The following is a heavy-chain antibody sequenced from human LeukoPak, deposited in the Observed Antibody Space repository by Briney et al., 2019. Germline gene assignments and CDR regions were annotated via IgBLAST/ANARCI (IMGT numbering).Heavy chain of an antibody. Sequence: SVKVSCKASGGTFSSYAISWVRQAPGQGLEWMGGIIPIFGTANYAQKFQGRVTITADESTSTAFMELSSLRSEDTAVYYCARSSSDIVVVPAANYYYYYYGMDVWGQGTTVTVSS. D-gene: IGHD2-2*01. J-gene: IGHJ6*02. V-gene: IGHV1-69*01. CDR3: ARSSSDIVVVPAANYYYYYYGMDV. CDR2: IIPIFGTA. CDR1: GGTFSSYA.